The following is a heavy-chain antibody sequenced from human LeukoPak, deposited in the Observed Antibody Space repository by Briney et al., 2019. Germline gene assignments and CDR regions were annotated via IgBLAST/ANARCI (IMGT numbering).Heavy chain of an antibody. J-gene: IGHJ4*02. CDR1: GYTFTGYY. Sequence: ASVKVSCKASGYTFTGYYMHWVRQAPGQGLEWMGWMNPNSGNTGYAQKFQGRVTMTRNTSISTAYMELSSLRSEDTAVYYCASGSSSGWDYWGQGTLVTVSS. CDR2: MNPNSGNT. D-gene: IGHD6-19*01. V-gene: IGHV1-8*02. CDR3: ASGSSSGWDY.